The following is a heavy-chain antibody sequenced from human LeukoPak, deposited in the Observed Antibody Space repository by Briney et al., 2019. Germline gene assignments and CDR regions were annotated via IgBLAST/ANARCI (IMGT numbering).Heavy chain of an antibody. V-gene: IGHV3-23*01. CDR1: GFTFSSYA. Sequence: SGGFLRLSCAASGFTFSSYAMGWVRQAQGKGLKCISGFSGSGGSTYYADSVKGRFTISRDNSKNTLYLQMNSLRSEDTAIYYCAREGLGPTFSAWFDPWGQGTLVTVSS. CDR2: FSGSGGST. J-gene: IGHJ5*02. CDR3: AREGLGPTFSAWFDP. D-gene: IGHD1-1*01.